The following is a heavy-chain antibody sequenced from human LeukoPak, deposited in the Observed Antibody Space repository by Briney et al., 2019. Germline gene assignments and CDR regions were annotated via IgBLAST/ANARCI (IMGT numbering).Heavy chain of an antibody. CDR2: MYTTGDT. D-gene: IGHD6-6*01. V-gene: IGHV4-61*02. J-gene: IGHJ5*02. CDR3: ARAPEYSNSPGWFDP. Sequence: SETLSLTCTVSGGSISRGRYYWSWIPQPAGTGLEWIGRMYTTGDTNYNPSLKSRVTMSVDTSKNQFSLKLSSVTAADTAVYYCARAPEYSNSPGWFDPWGQGTLVTVSS. CDR1: GGSISRGRYY.